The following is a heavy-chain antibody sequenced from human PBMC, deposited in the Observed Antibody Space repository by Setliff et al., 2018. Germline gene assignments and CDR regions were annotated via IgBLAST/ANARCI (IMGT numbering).Heavy chain of an antibody. Sequence: GGSLRLSCETSGFTFSDYSFDWVRQAPGKGLEWVGRSRNKVSGGFIEYAASVKGRITISRDDSKNSVFRQMNSLKTEDTAVYDCAREHTSDWKFDYWGPGTLVTVSS. CDR2: SRNKVSGGFI. D-gene: IGHD1-1*01. CDR3: AREHTSDWKFDY. V-gene: IGHV3-72*01. J-gene: IGHJ4*02. CDR1: GFTFSDYS.